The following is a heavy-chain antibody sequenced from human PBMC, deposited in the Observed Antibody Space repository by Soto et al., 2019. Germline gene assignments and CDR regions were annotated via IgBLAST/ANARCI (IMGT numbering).Heavy chain of an antibody. Sequence: EVQLVESGGGLVQPGGSLRLSCVASGFTFSSYEMNWVRQAPGKGLEWVSYISSSGHTIYYADSVKGRFTISRDNAKNSLYLQMHSLRAEDTAVYYCARGGCISTSCHKRLNWFDPWGQGTLVTVSS. CDR1: GFTFSSYE. J-gene: IGHJ5*02. CDR2: ISSSGHTI. D-gene: IGHD2-2*02. CDR3: ARGGCISTSCHKRLNWFDP. V-gene: IGHV3-48*03.